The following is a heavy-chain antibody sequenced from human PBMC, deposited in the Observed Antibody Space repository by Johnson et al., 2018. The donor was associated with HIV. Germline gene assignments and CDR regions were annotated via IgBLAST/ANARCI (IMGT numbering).Heavy chain of an antibody. D-gene: IGHD2-21*01. CDR1: GFTFSSYA. J-gene: IGHJ3*02. CDR2: ISYDGSNK. Sequence: QVQLVESGGGVVQPGRSLRLSCAASGFTFSSYAMHWVRQAPGKGLEWVAVISYDGSNKYYADSVKGRFTISRDNSKNTLYLQMHSLRIEDTAVCYCANDLWWFRGFDIWGPGTMVTVSS. V-gene: IGHV3-30-3*02. CDR3: ANDLWWFRGFDI.